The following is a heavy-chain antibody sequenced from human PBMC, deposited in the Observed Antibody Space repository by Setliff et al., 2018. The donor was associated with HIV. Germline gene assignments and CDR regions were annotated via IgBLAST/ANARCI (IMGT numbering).Heavy chain of an antibody. CDR3: ARNSFPVGVTGTGPLFDY. CDR1: GGTFSSYG. V-gene: IGHV1-18*01. Sequence: ASVKVSCKASGGTFSSYGVNWVRQAPGQGLEWMGWISGYNGDTHSTQKFQGRVTMTTDTSTNTAYMEVRSLRSDDTAVYYCARNSFPVGVTGTGPLFDYWGQGTLVTVPQ. J-gene: IGHJ4*02. CDR2: ISGYNGDT. D-gene: IGHD6-19*01.